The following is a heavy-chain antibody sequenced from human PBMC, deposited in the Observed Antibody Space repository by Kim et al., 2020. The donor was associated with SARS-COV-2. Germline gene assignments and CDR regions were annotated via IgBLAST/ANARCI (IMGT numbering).Heavy chain of an antibody. CDR3: ARRVYGSGSYQDNWFDP. CDR1: GASISDYF. J-gene: IGHJ5*02. V-gene: IGHV4-59*08. D-gene: IGHD3-10*01. CDR2: VYHSGTT. Sequence: SETLSLTCTVSGASISDYFWSWIRQPPGEGLEWIGYVYHSGTTNYNPSLKSRVTISLDTSKNQLSLNLSSVTAADTAVDYCARRVYGSGSYQDNWFDPWGQGNLVIVSS.